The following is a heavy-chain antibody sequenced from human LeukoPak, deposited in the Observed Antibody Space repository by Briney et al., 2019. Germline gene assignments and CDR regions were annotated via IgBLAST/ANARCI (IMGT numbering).Heavy chain of an antibody. D-gene: IGHD3-3*01. J-gene: IGHJ4*02. Sequence: GGSLRLSCAASGFTFSSYAMSWVRQAPGKGLEWVSGISGGGGSRYYADSVKGRFTISRDNSKNTLYLQMNSLRAEVAAVYYCAKGRDYDFWSGYSIDYWGQGTLVTVSS. CDR2: ISGGGGSR. CDR3: AKGRDYDFWSGYSIDY. CDR1: GFTFSSYA. V-gene: IGHV3-23*01.